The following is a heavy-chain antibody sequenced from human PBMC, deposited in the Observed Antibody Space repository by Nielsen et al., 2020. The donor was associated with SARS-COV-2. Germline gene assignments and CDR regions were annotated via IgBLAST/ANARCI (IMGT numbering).Heavy chain of an antibody. CDR1: GFTFSSYW. Sequence: GGSLRLSCAASGFTFSSYWMSWVRQAPGKGLEWVSVIYSGGSTYYADSVKGRFTISRDNSKNTLYLQMNSLRAEDTAVYYCAREGAVTTGYFDLWGRGTLVTVSS. D-gene: IGHD4-17*01. J-gene: IGHJ2*01. V-gene: IGHV3-53*01. CDR2: IYSGGST. CDR3: AREGAVTTGYFDL.